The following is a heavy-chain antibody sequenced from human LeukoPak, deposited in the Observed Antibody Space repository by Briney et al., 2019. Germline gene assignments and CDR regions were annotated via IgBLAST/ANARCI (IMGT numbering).Heavy chain of an antibody. V-gene: IGHV4-34*01. J-gene: IGHJ4*02. CDR3: ARAQHDHADYVDY. CDR2: INHSGST. D-gene: IGHD1-14*01. Sequence: SETLSLTCAVYGGSFSGYYWSWIRQPPGKGLEWIGEINHSGSTNYNPSLKSRVTISVDTSKNQFSLKLSSVTAADTAVYYCARAQHDHADYVDYWGQGTLVTVSS. CDR1: GGSFSGYY.